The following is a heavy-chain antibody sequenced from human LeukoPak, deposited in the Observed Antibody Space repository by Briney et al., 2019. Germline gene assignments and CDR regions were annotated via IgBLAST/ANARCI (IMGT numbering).Heavy chain of an antibody. CDR1: GGSVSSGRYY. CDR2: IYYTGST. Sequence: SETLSLTCSVSGGSVSSGRYYWSWIRQAPGKGLEWIGYIYYTGSTSYNPSLKSRVTISLDTSKNLFSLKLSSVTAADTAVYYCARVGCSGGSCYPDYWGQGTLVTVSS. J-gene: IGHJ4*02. D-gene: IGHD2-15*01. V-gene: IGHV4-61*01. CDR3: ARVGCSGGSCYPDY.